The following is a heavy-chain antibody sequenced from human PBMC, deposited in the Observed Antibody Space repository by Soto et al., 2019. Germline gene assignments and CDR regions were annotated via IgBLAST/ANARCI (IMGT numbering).Heavy chain of an antibody. J-gene: IGHJ5*02. CDR3: VRSGTARLLRHSWFDT. CDR2: ITTSSAYI. CDR1: GFTFNTYD. V-gene: IGHV3-21*01. Sequence: EVQLVESGGGLVKPGGSLRLSCAASGFTFNTYDMNWVRQAPGKGLEWVSSITTSSAYIYYADSLKGRITISRDNAKNSLFLQMSSLSAEDTALYYCVRSGTARLLRHSWFDTWGQGTLVTVSS. D-gene: IGHD2-21*01.